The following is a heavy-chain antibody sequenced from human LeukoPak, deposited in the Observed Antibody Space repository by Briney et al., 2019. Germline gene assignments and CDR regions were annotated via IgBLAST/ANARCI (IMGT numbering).Heavy chain of an antibody. Sequence: SETLSLTCTVSGGSISSYYWSWIRQPPGKGLEWIGYIYYSGSTNYNPSLKSRVTISVDTSKNQFSLKLSSVTAADTAVYYCARDFHDAFDIWGQGTMVTVSS. V-gene: IGHV4-59*01. J-gene: IGHJ3*02. CDR3: ARDFHDAFDI. CDR1: GGSISSYY. CDR2: IYYSGST.